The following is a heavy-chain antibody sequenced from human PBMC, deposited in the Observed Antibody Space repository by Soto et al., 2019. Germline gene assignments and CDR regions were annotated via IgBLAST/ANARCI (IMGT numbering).Heavy chain of an antibody. CDR3: ARLRRDGYSDLDY. V-gene: IGHV4-31*03. Sequence: QVQLQESGPGLVKPSQTLSLTCTVSGGSISSGGYYWSWIRPHPGKGLEWIGYIYYSGSTYYNPSLKSRVTISVDTSKNQFSLKLSSVTAADTAVYYCARLRRDGYSDLDYWGQGTLVTVSS. CDR2: IYYSGST. CDR1: GGSISSGGYY. D-gene: IGHD5-18*01. J-gene: IGHJ4*02.